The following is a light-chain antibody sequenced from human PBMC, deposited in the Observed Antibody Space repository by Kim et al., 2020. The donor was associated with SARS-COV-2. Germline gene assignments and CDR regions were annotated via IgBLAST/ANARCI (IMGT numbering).Light chain of an antibody. Sequence: GQRVTISCSGSSSNIGSNTVNWYQQLPGTAPKLRIYSNNQRPSGVPDRFSGSKSGTSASLAISALQSEDEADYYCAAWDDSLNGWVFGGGTQLTVL. J-gene: IGLJ3*02. CDR2: SNN. V-gene: IGLV1-44*01. CDR1: SSNIGSNT. CDR3: AAWDDSLNGWV.